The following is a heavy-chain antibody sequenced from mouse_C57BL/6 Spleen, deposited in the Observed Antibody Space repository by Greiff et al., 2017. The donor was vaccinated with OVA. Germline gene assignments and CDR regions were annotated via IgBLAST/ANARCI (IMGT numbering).Heavy chain of an antibody. V-gene: IGHV1-52*01. Sequence: QVQLQQSGAELVRPGSSVKLSCKASGYTFTSYWMHWVKQRPIQGLEWIGNIDPSDSETHYNQKFKDKATLTVDKSSSTAYMQLSSLTSEVSAVYYCARSAQATIAYWGQGTLVTVSA. D-gene: IGHD3-2*02. CDR1: GYTFTSYW. CDR2: IDPSDSET. CDR3: ARSAQATIAY. J-gene: IGHJ3*01.